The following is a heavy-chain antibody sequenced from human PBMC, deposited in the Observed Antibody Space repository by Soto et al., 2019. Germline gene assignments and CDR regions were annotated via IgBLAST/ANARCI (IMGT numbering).Heavy chain of an antibody. CDR3: ARGLASGDY. V-gene: IGHV1-46*01. D-gene: IGHD6-6*01. J-gene: IGHJ4*02. CDR1: GYTFTNLY. Sequence: ASVKVSSKGSGYTFTNLYIHWVRQAPGQGLEWMGIVNPTGGSTNYAQNFKGRITISRDTSTSTVYMDLSSLRSEDTAVYYCARGLASGDYWGQGTLVTVSS. CDR2: VNPTGGST.